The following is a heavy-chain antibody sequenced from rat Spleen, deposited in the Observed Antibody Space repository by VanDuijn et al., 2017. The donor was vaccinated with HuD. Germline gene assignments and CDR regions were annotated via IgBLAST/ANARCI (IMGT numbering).Heavy chain of an antibody. CDR3: ARHYGGYSEYVMDA. D-gene: IGHD1-11*01. CDR2: ISTGGGNT. Sequence: EVQLVESGGGLVQPGRSLKLSCAASGITFSDYYMAWVRQAPKKGLEWVASISTGGGNTYYRDSVKGRFTISRDNAKSTLYLQMDSLRSEDTATYYCARHYGGYSEYVMDAWGQGASVTVSS. CDR1: GITFSDYY. J-gene: IGHJ4*01. V-gene: IGHV5-25*01.